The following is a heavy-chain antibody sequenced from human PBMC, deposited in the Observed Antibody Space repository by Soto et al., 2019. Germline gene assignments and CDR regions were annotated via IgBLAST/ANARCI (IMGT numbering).Heavy chain of an antibody. J-gene: IGHJ4*02. CDR3: ARDSSGYYYLFDY. V-gene: IGHV4-4*07. CDR1: GGSISSYY. D-gene: IGHD3-22*01. CDR2: IYTSGST. Sequence: SETLSLTCTVSGGSISSYYWSWIRQPAGKGLEWIGRIYTSGSTNYNPPLRSRVTMSVDTSKNQFSLNLSSVTAADTAVYYCARDSSGYYYLFDYWGQGTLVTVSS.